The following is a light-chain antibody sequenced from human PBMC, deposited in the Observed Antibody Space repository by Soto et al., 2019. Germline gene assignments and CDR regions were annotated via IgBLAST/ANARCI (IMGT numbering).Light chain of an antibody. Sequence: QSALIQPPSAAGSPEQSVTISCTGTNSDVGGYKYVSWYQQHPGKAPKIMIYEINKRSSGVPDRFWGSKSGNTESLTISGLQAEDEAEYYCCSYAGTYYVFGTGTKVTVL. CDR3: CSYAGTYYV. J-gene: IGLJ1*01. CDR2: EIN. CDR1: NSDVGGYKY. V-gene: IGLV2-8*01.